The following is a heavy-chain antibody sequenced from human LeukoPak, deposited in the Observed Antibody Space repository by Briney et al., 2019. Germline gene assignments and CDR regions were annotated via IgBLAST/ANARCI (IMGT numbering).Heavy chain of an antibody. CDR1: GGPKTNTKY. D-gene: IGHD4-11*01. Sequence: SGTLPHPRGASGGPKTNTKYWTWVRQPPGKGLEWIGEVNLQGSTNYNPSLMGRVAISVDKSENHISLQLTTVTAADTAVYYCAREGGPYSPLDHSGQGTLVTVSS. CDR2: VNLQGST. V-gene: IGHV4-4*02. J-gene: IGHJ5*02. CDR3: AREGGPYSPLDH.